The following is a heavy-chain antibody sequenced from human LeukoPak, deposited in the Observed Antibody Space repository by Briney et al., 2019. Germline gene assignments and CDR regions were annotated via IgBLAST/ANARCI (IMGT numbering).Heavy chain of an antibody. CDR3: ARAQSREHFDWYLGVYMDV. J-gene: IGHJ6*03. V-gene: IGHV3-30*01. CDR2: ISYDGSNK. CDR1: GFTFSSYA. Sequence: GGSLRPSCAASGFTFSSYAMHWVRQAPGKGLEWVAVISYDGSNKYYADSVKGRFTISRDNSKNTLYLQMNSLRAEDTAVYYCARAQSREHFDWYLGVYMDVWGKGTTVTVSS. D-gene: IGHD3-9*01.